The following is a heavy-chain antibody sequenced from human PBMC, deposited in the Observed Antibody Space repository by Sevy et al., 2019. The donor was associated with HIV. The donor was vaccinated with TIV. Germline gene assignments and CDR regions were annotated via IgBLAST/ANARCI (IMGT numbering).Heavy chain of an antibody. CDR1: GGSVSSGGHY. CDR3: ARDRIFAVGFNGMDV. CDR2: IHYSGNT. Sequence: SETLSLTCTVSGGSVSSGGHYWGWVRQPPGKGLEWIGYIHYSGNTNYNPSLKSRVTISVDKSKEQFSLKLSSVTAADTAVYYCARDRIFAVGFNGMDVWGQGTTVTVSS. V-gene: IGHV4-61*08. J-gene: IGHJ6*02. D-gene: IGHD3-3*02.